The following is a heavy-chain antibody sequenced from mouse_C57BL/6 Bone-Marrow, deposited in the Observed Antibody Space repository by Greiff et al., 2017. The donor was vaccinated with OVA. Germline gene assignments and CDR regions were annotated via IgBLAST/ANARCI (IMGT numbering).Heavy chain of an antibody. V-gene: IGHV1-64*01. D-gene: IGHD2-4*01. Sequence: QVQLQQPGAELVKPGDSVKLSCKASGYTFTSYWMHWVKQRPGQGLEWIGMIHPNSGSTNYKEKFKSKATMTVDTSSSTAYMQLSSLTSEDSAVYYYAKAYDYDVNWYFDFWGTGTTVTVSS. CDR1: GYTFTSYW. J-gene: IGHJ1*03. CDR3: AKAYDYDVNWYFDF. CDR2: IHPNSGST.